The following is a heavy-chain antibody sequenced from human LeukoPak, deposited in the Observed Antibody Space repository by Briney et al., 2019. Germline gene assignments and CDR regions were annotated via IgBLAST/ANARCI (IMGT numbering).Heavy chain of an antibody. CDR2: IKHDGSER. J-gene: IGHJ3*01. V-gene: IGHV3-7*03. D-gene: IGHD3-9*01. CDR3: ARGPGRVAVPATGSFDL. Sequence: GGALRLSCVASGFTFPSYWMSWVRQAPGKALEWVANIKHDGSERYYVDSVKGRFTISRDDAKKSVYLQMTSLRAEDTALYYCARGPGRVAVPATGSFDLWGQGTMVTVS. CDR1: GFTFPSYW.